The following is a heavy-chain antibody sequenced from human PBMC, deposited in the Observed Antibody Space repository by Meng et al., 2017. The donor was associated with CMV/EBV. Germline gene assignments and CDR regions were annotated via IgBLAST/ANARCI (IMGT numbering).Heavy chain of an antibody. Sequence: SLKISCAASGFTFDDYAMHWVRQAPGKGLEWVSGISWNSGSIGYADSVKGRFTISRDNAKNSLYLQMNSLRAEDTAVYYCAANIGGSYEGLYYFDYWGQGTLVTVSS. CDR3: AANIGGSYEGLYYFDY. CDR2: ISWNSGSI. V-gene: IGHV3-9*01. J-gene: IGHJ4*02. CDR1: GFTFDDYA. D-gene: IGHD1-26*01.